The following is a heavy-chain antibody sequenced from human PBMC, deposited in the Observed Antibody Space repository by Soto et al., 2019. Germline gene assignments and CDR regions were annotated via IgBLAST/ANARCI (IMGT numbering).Heavy chain of an antibody. CDR1: GFTFSSYA. D-gene: IGHD4-17*01. CDR2: ISGSGGST. J-gene: IGHJ4*02. CDR3: AGTYGGNSPVWYFFGYGGQ. V-gene: IGHV3-23*01. Sequence: EVQLLESGGGLVQPGGSLRLSCAASGFTFSSYAMSWVRQAPGKGLEWVSAISGSGGSTYYADSVKGRFTISRDNSKNTLYLQMNSLRAEDTAVYYCAGTYGGNSPVWYFFGYGGQGGQGTLVTVSS.